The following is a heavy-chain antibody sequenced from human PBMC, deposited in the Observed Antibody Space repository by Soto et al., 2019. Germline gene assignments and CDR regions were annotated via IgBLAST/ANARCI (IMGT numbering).Heavy chain of an antibody. J-gene: IGHJ4*02. CDR3: AAGGKTGFIK. CDR2: MIPLFGTS. V-gene: IGHV1-69*13. CDR1: GRTFSSYA. D-gene: IGHD7-27*01. Sequence: GASVKVSCKASGRTFSSYAISWVLQAPGEGLEWMGWMIPLFGTSNYAQKFQGRVTMTADESTSTVYMELSSLRSEDGAVYYCAAGGKTGFIKWGQGTQVTVSS.